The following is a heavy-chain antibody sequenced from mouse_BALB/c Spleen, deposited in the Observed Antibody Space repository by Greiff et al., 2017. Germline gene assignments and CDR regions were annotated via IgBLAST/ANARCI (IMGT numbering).Heavy chain of an antibody. Sequence: QVQLQQSGPGLVAPSQSLSITCTVSGFSLTSYGVHWVRQPPGKGLEWLGVIWAGGSTNYNSALMSRLSISKDNSKSQVFLKMNSLQTDDTAMYYCARDQRGYSYAMDYWGQGTSVTVSS. V-gene: IGHV2-9*02. CDR1: GFSLTSYG. CDR2: IWAGGST. D-gene: IGHD2-3*01. CDR3: ARDQRGYSYAMDY. J-gene: IGHJ4*01.